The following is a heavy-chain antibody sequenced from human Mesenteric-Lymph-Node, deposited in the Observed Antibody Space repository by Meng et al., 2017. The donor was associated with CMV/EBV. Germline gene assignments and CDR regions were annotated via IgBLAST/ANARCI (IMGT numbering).Heavy chain of an antibody. Sequence: GESLKISCAASGFIFSSYWMHWVRQAPGKGLVWVSRINTDGSSTIYADSVKGRFTISRNNAKNTLYLQMNSLRAEDTAVYYCARGAYIYYDASGYKPPHDYWGHGTLVTVSS. D-gene: IGHD3-22*01. J-gene: IGHJ4*01. CDR1: GFIFSSYW. V-gene: IGHV3-74*01. CDR3: ARGAYIYYDASGYKPPHDY. CDR2: INTDGSST.